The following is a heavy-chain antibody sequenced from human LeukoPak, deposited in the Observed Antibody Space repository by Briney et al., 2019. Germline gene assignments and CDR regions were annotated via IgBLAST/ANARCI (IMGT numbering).Heavy chain of an antibody. CDR2: INTDGSST. CDR1: GFTFSSYW. D-gene: IGHD3-22*01. CDR3: AKGGEYYYDSSGYYSDY. Sequence: GRSLRLSCAASGFTFSSYWMHWVRQAPGKGLVWVSRINTDGSSTNYADSVTGRFTISRDNAKNTLYLQMNSLRAEDTAVYYCAKGGEYYYDSSGYYSDYWGQGTLVTVSS. J-gene: IGHJ4*02. V-gene: IGHV3-74*01.